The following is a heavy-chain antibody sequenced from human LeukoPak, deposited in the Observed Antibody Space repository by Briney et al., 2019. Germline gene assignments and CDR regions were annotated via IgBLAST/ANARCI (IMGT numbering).Heavy chain of an antibody. V-gene: IGHV1-18*01. CDR3: ARSGSGHYYYMDV. CDR2: ITVYDNKT. CDR1: GYIFNSYG. J-gene: IGHJ6*03. D-gene: IGHD3-10*01. Sequence: ASVKVSCKASGYIFNSYGITWVRQAPGQGLEWMGWITVYDNKTNYAQKFQDRVTMTTDTSTSTAYMELRSLRSDDTAVYYCARSGSGHYYYMDVWGKGTTVTVSS.